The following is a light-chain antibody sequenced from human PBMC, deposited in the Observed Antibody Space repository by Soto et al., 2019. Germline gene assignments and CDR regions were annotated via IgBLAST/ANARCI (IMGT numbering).Light chain of an antibody. CDR1: RSDVGDYNY. Sequence: QSVLTQPPSASGSPGQSVTISCTGTRSDVGDYNYVSWYQQHPGKAPKLMIYEVSKRPSGVPDRFSGSKSGNTASLTVSGLQAEDEADYYCNSYAGSNNVVFGGGTKLTVL. CDR2: EVS. J-gene: IGLJ2*01. CDR3: NSYAGSNNVV. V-gene: IGLV2-8*01.